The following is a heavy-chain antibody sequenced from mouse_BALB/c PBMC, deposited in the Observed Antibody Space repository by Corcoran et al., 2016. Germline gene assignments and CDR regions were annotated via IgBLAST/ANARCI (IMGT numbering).Heavy chain of an antibody. CDR1: GFNIKDTY. Sequence: EVQLQQSGAELVKPGASVKLSCTASGFNIKDTYMHWVKQRPEQGLEWIGRIDPANGNTKYDPKFHGKATITADTSSNTAYLHLSSLTSEDTAVYYCANWDWYFDVWGAGTTVTVSS. V-gene: IGHV14-3*02. CDR3: ANWDWYFDV. CDR2: IDPANGNT. J-gene: IGHJ1*01. D-gene: IGHD4-1*01.